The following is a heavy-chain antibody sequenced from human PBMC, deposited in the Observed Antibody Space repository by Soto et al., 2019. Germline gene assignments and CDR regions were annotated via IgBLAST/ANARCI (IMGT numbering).Heavy chain of an antibody. Sequence: SLRLSCSASGFTFSSYAMSWVRQAPGKGLEWVSAISGSGGSTYYADSVKGRFTISRDNSKNTLYLQMNSLRAEDTAVYHCANTIVATTFDYWGQGTLVTVSS. D-gene: IGHD5-12*01. CDR2: ISGSGGST. CDR1: GFTFSSYA. V-gene: IGHV3-23*01. CDR3: ANTIVATTFDY. J-gene: IGHJ4*02.